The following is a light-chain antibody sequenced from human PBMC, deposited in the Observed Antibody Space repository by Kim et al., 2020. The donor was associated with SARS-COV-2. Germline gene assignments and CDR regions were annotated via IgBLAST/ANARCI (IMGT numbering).Light chain of an antibody. CDR3: NSRDSTGNHS. J-gene: IGLJ2*01. CDR1: SLRIFY. CDR2: AKT. Sequence: SSELTQDPALSVALGQTVRITCQGDSLRIFYASWYQQKPGQAPRLVIYAKTNRPSGIPDRFSGSSSGNTASLTITGAHAEDEADYYCNSRDSTGNHSFGGGTQLTVL. V-gene: IGLV3-19*01.